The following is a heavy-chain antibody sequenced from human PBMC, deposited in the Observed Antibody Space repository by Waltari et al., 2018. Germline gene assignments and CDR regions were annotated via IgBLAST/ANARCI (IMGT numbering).Heavy chain of an antibody. CDR2: IKKNGSHK. D-gene: IGHD2-2*02. V-gene: IGHV3-7*01. J-gene: IGHJ4*02. CDR3: ARDLSDIVVVPAAILNYFDY. CDR1: GFTFSSYW. Sequence: EVQLVESGGGLVQPGGSLRLSCAASGFTFSSYWMSWVRQAPGKGLGWGGNIKKNGSHKYDVAAVKGRLALSRDSAKNSLYLQMNSLRAEDTAVYYCARDLSDIVVVPAAILNYFDYWGQGTLVTVSS.